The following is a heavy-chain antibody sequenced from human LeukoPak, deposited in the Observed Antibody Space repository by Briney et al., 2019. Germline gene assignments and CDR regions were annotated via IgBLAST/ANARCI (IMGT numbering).Heavy chain of an antibody. CDR3: ARALRVPIVVVPAATDKYYYYYMDV. CDR2: MNPNSGNT. CDR1: GYTFTSYD. D-gene: IGHD2-2*01. J-gene: IGHJ6*03. Sequence: PAASVNVSCKASGYTFTSYDINWVRQATGQGLEWMGWMNPNSGNTGYAQKFQGRVTITRNTSISTAYMELSSLRSEDTAVYYCARALRVPIVVVPAATDKYYYYYMDVWGKGTTVTVSS. V-gene: IGHV1-8*03.